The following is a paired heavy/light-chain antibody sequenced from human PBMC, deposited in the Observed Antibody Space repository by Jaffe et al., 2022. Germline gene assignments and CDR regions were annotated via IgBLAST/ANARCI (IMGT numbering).Light chain of an antibody. Sequence: EIVLTQSPGTLSLSPGQRATLSCRASQTITGNFFAWYQQKPGQAPRLLIHGASRRATGIPDRFSGGGSGTDFTLTISRLEPEDFAVYYCQQYSASPFNFGPGTKVDFK. V-gene: IGKV3-20*01. J-gene: IGKJ3*01. CDR1: QTITGNF. CDR2: GAS. CDR3: QQYSASPFN.
Heavy chain of an antibody. V-gene: IGHV4-38-2*01. Sequence: QVQLKESGPGLVKPSETLSLTCDVSGYSMRSGYYWGWIRQSPVEGLEWIGNMHYSGITHYNPSLKSRVIVSMDTSKRQLYLDVHYVTAADTAVYYCAADVGSGAYFEFWGQGILVTVSP. CDR2: MHYSGIT. CDR3: AADVGSGAYFEF. J-gene: IGHJ4*02. D-gene: IGHD3-10*01. CDR1: GYSMRSGYY.